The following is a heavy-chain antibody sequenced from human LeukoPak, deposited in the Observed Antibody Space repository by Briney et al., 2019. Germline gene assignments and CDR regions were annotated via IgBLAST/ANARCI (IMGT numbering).Heavy chain of an antibody. D-gene: IGHD1-26*01. CDR2: ISGSGGST. CDR1: GFTFSSYA. CDR3: ARDNVVGATYYFDY. J-gene: IGHJ4*02. V-gene: IGHV3-23*01. Sequence: GGSLRLSCAASGFTFSSYAMSWVRQAPGKGLEWVSAISGSGGSTYYADSVKGRFTISRDNAKNSLYLQMNSLRAEDTALYYCARDNVVGATYYFDYWGQGTLVTVSS.